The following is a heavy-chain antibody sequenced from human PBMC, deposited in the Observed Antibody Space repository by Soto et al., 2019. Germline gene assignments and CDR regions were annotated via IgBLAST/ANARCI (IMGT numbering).Heavy chain of an antibody. J-gene: IGHJ4*02. D-gene: IGHD3-3*01. V-gene: IGHV1-2*02. CDR1: GYMFTGYY. Sequence: VKVSCKASGYMFTGYYMHWVRQAPGQGLEWMGWINPDSGGTNYQQKFQGRVTMTRDTSISTAYLELSSLRSDDTGVYFCARAGVTFFGLFPHFDYWGQGTLVTVSS. CDR3: ARAGVTFFGLFPHFDY. CDR2: INPDSGGT.